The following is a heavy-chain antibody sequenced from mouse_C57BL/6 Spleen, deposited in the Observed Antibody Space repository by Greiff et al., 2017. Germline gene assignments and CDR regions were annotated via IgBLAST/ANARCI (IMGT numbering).Heavy chain of an antibody. CDR1: GFTFSSYT. J-gene: IGHJ2*01. CDR3: ARHDSSGYNFDY. Sequence: EVKLMESGGGLVKPGGSLKLSCAASGFTFSSYTMSWVRQTPEKRLEWVATISGGGGNTYYPDSVKGRFTISRDNAKHTLYLQMSSLRSEDTALYYCARHDSSGYNFDYWGQGTTLTVSS. V-gene: IGHV5-9*01. CDR2: ISGGGGNT. D-gene: IGHD3-2*02.